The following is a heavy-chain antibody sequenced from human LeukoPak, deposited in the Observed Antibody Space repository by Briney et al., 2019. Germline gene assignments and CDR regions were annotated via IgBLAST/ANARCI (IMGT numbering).Heavy chain of an antibody. CDR3: ARDRYSSSWYGYFDY. V-gene: IGHV1-18*01. CDR2: ISAYNGNT. J-gene: IGHJ4*02. CDR1: GYTFTSYG. Sequence: GASVKVSFTASGYTFTSYGISWVRRAPGQGLEWMGWISAYNGNTNYAQKLQGRVTMTTDTSTSTAYMELRSLRSDDTAVYYCARDRYSSSWYGYFDYWGQGTLVTVSS. D-gene: IGHD6-13*01.